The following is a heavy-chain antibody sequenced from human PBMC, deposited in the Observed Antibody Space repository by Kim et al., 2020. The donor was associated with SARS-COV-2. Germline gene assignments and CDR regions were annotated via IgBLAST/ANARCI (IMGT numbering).Heavy chain of an antibody. V-gene: IGHV4-30-2*04. J-gene: IGHJ4*02. D-gene: IGHD1-26*01. Sequence: YNPARRSRVTISVDTSKNPFSLKLSSVTAADTAVYYCARDEWELLSYFDYWGQGTLVTVSS. CDR3: ARDEWELLSYFDY.